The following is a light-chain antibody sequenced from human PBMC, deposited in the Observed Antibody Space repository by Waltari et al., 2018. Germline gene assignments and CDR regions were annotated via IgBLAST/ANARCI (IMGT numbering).Light chain of an antibody. CDR3: QQYYSNPPT. V-gene: IGKV4-1*01. Sequence: DIVMTQSPDSLAVSLGERATINCRSSQSVLYSSNNKNFLAWYQQKPGQPPKLLIYWASARASGVPDRFSGSGSGTDFTLTTSSLQAEDVAVYYCQQYYSNPPTFGQGTKLEI. CDR1: QSVLYSSNNKNF. J-gene: IGKJ2*01. CDR2: WAS.